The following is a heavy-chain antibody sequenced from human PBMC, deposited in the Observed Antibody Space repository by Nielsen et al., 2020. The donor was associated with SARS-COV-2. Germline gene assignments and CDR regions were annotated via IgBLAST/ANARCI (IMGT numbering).Heavy chain of an antibody. CDR3: ARDQYYYDSSGLLEIYDAFDI. V-gene: IGHV4-34*01. CDR2: INHSGST. CDR1: GGSFSGYY. Sequence: SQTLSLTCAVYGGSFSGYYWSWIRQPPGKGLEWIGEINHSGSTNYNPSLKSRVTISVDTSKNQFSLKLSSVTAADTAVYYCARDQYYYDSSGLLEIYDAFDIWGQGTMVTVSS. D-gene: IGHD3-22*01. J-gene: IGHJ3*02.